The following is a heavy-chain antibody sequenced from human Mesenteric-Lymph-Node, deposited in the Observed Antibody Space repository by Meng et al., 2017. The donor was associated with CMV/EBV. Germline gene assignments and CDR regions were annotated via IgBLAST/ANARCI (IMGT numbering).Heavy chain of an antibody. CDR2: ISSSGNTI. V-gene: IGHV3-11*01. Sequence: LSCAASGFTFSDFSDYYMSWIRQAPGKGLEWISYISSSGNTIFYTDSVKGRFTISRDNAKKSMYLQMNSLRADDTAVYYCARGFDPWGQGTLVTVSS. CDR1: GFTFSDFSDYY. CDR3: ARGFDP. J-gene: IGHJ5*02.